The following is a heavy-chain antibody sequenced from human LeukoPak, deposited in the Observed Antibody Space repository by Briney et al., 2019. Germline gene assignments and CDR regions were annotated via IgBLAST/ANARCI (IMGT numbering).Heavy chain of an antibody. CDR1: GFTFSSYG. CDR3: VKDPGDGYNFFDY. V-gene: IGHV3-30*18. D-gene: IGHD5-24*01. Sequence: GRSLRLSCAASGFTFSSYGMHWVRQAPGKGLEWVAVISYDGSNKYYADSVKGRFTISRDNSKNTLYLQMNSLRAEDTAVYYCVKDPGDGYNFFDYWGQGTLVTVSS. J-gene: IGHJ4*02. CDR2: ISYDGSNK.